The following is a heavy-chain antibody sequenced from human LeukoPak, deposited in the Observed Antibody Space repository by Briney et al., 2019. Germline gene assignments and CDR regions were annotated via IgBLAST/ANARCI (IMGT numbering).Heavy chain of an antibody. CDR3: VKEHVDRAFTRSFEI. Sequence: GGSLRLSCAASGFTFSTNPMSWVRQAPGKGLEWVSAISDTRTYYADAMKGRFTISRDNSKNTVFLQMNSLRAEDTAVYYCVKEHVDRAFTRSFEIWGQGTVVTVSS. D-gene: IGHD3-10*01. V-gene: IGHV3-23*01. CDR1: GFTFSTNP. CDR2: ISDTRT. J-gene: IGHJ3*02.